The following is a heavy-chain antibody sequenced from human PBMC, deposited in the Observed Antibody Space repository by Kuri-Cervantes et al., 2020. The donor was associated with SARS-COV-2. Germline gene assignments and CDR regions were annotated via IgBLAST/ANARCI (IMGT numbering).Heavy chain of an antibody. CDR1: GGSISSGGYS. J-gene: IGHJ3*02. Sequence: SETLSLTCAVSGGSISSGGYSRSWIRQPPGKGLEWIGYIYHSGSTYYNPSLKSRVTISVDTSKNQFSLKLSSVTAADTAVYYCARGAYYDFWSGYTKPINDAFDIWGQGTMVTVSS. CDR3: ARGAYYDFWSGYTKPINDAFDI. V-gene: IGHV4-30-2*05. D-gene: IGHD3-3*01. CDR2: IYHSGST.